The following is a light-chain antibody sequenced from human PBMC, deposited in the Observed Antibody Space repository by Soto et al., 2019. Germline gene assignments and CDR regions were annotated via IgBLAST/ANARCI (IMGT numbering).Light chain of an antibody. Sequence: QSVLTQPASVSGSPGESITISCTGTSSDVGAYNYVSWYQQHPGKAPKLMIYDVSNRPSGVSNRVSGSKSGNTASLTISGLPAEDEADYYSRSYTSTNSLLGGETKLTVL. CDR3: RSYTSTNSL. CDR1: SSDVGAYNY. J-gene: IGLJ2*01. CDR2: DVS. V-gene: IGLV2-14*03.